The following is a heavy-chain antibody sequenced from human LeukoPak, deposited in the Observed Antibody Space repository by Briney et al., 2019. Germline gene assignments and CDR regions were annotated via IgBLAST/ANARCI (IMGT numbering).Heavy chain of an antibody. Sequence: KPSETLSLTCAVYGGSFSGYYWSWIRQPPGKGLEWIGEINHSGSTNYNPSLKSRVTISVDTSKNQFSLKLSSVTAADTAVYYCARTTSSSWYNQYNYWGQGTLVTVSS. D-gene: IGHD6-13*01. CDR2: INHSGST. CDR1: GGSFSGYY. CDR3: ARTTSSSWYNQYNY. V-gene: IGHV4-34*01. J-gene: IGHJ4*02.